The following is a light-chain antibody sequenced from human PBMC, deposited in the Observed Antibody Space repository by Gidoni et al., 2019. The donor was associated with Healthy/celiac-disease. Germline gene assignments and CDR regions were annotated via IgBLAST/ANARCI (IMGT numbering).Light chain of an antibody. J-gene: IGKJ4*01. CDR2: DAS. CDR1: QSVSSY. V-gene: IGKV3-11*01. CDR3: QQRSNGPLT. Sequence: DIVLTQSPATLSLSPGERATLSCRASQSVSSYLAWYQQKPGQAPRLLIYDASNRATGIPARFSGSGSGTDFTLTISSLEPEEFAVYYCQQRSNGPLTFGGXTKVEIK.